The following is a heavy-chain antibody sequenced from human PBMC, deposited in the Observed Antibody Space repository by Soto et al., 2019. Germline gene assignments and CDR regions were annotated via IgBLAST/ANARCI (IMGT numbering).Heavy chain of an antibody. CDR1: GFTFSNAW. Sequence: GGSLRLSCAASGFTFSNAWMNWVRQAPGKGLEWVGRIKSKTDGGTTDYAAPVKGRFTISRDDSKNTLYLQMNSLKTEDTAVYYCTTEGPYYYGSGSYLAPPLDYWGQGTLVTVSS. J-gene: IGHJ4*02. V-gene: IGHV3-15*07. CDR3: TTEGPYYYGSGSYLAPPLDY. CDR2: IKSKTDGGTT. D-gene: IGHD3-10*01.